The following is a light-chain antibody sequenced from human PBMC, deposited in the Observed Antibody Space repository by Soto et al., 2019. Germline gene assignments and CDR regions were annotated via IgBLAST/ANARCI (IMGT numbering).Light chain of an antibody. CDR1: SSDVGSYNR. CDR3: SSYTSSSTLNWV. CDR2: EVS. Sequence: QSALTQPPSVSGSPGQSVTISCTGTSSDVGSYNRVSWYQQPPGTAPKLMIYEVSNRPSGVPDRFSGSKSGNTASLTISGLQAEDEADYYCSSYTSSSTLNWVFGGGTKVTVL. J-gene: IGLJ3*02. V-gene: IGLV2-18*02.